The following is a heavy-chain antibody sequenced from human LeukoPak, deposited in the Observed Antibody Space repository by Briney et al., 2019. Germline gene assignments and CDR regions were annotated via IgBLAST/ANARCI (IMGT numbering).Heavy chain of an antibody. CDR2: IVVGSGNT. D-gene: IGHD3-22*01. V-gene: IGHV1-58*02. CDR3: AADLNYYDSSGYYPTFDY. Sequence: VASVKVSCKASGFTFTSSAMQWVRQARGQRLEWIGWIVVGSGNTNYAQKFQERVTITRDMSTSTAYMELSSLRSEDTAVYYCAADLNYYDSSGYYPTFDYWDQGTLVTVSS. CDR1: GFTFTSSA. J-gene: IGHJ4*02.